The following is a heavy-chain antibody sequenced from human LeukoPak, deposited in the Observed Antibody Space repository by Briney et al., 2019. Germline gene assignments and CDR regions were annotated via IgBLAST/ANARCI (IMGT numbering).Heavy chain of an antibody. CDR2: IAYDGSNK. CDR1: GFIFGTYG. D-gene: IGHD1-1*01. J-gene: IGHJ6*02. CDR3: AKEKAIATINYGLDV. Sequence: GGSLRLSCAASGFIFGTYGMLWVRQAPGKGLEWVAVIAYDGSNKVYADSVKGRFTISRDNSKNTLYLQMNSLRGEDTAAYYCAKEKAIATINYGLDVWGQGTTVTVSS. V-gene: IGHV3-30*18.